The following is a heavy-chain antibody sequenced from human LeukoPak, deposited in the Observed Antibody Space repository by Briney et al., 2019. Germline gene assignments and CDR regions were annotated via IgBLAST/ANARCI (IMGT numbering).Heavy chain of an antibody. Sequence: GGSLRLSCAASGFTFSSYSMNWVRQAPGKGLEWVSSISSSSSYIYYADSVKGRFTISRDNAKNSLYLQMNSLRAEDTAVYYCARDNSGSGSSHPFDYWGQGTLVTVSS. CDR1: GFTFSSYS. CDR2: ISSSSSYI. D-gene: IGHD1-26*01. V-gene: IGHV3-21*01. J-gene: IGHJ4*02. CDR3: ARDNSGSGSSHPFDY.